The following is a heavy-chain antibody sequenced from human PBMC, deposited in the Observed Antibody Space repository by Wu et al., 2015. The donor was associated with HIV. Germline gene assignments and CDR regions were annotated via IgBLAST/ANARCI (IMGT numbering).Heavy chain of an antibody. CDR2: IIPIFGTA. D-gene: IGHD3-22*01. CDR1: GGTFSSYA. V-gene: IGHV1-69*13. CDR3: ARSGYYYDSSGYYYPGSWYFDL. Sequence: QVQLVQSGAEVKKPGSSVKVSCKASGGTFSSYAISWVRQAPGQGLEWMGRIIPIFGTANYAQKFQGRVTITADESTSTAYMELSSLRSEDTAVYYCARSGYYYDSSGYYYPGSWYFDLWGRGTLVTVSS. J-gene: IGHJ2*01.